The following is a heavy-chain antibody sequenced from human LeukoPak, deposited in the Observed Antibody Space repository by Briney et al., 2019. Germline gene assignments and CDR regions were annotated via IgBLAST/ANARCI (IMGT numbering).Heavy chain of an antibody. V-gene: IGHV4-38-2*02. D-gene: IGHD2-2*01. CDR2: IYYSGST. Sequence: PSETLSLTCSVSGYSISSGYYWGWIRQPAGKGLEWIGRIYYSGSTNYNPSLKSRVTMSVDTSKNQFSLKLTSVTAADTAVYYCARHDWSSTSSYYSYYYMDVWGKGTTVTVSS. CDR1: GYSISSGYY. J-gene: IGHJ6*03. CDR3: ARHDWSSTSSYYSYYYMDV.